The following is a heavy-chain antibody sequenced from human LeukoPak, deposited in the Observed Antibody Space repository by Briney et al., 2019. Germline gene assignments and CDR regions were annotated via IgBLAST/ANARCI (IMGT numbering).Heavy chain of an antibody. CDR1: GFSFDDYA. CDR3: AKGYCSSTSCYPTDY. J-gene: IGHJ4*02. V-gene: IGHV3-9*01. CDR2: ISWNSGSI. Sequence: GRSLRLSCAASGFSFDDYAMHWVRQAPGKGLEWVSGISWNSGSIGYADSVKGRFTISRDNAKNSLYLQMNSLRAEDADLYYCAKGYCSSTSCYPTDYWGQGTLVTVSS. D-gene: IGHD2-2*01.